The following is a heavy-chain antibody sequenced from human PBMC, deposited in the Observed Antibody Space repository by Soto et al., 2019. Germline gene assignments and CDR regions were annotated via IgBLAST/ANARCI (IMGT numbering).Heavy chain of an antibody. CDR3: ARQGDIVVVVAARNWFDP. D-gene: IGHD2-15*01. Sequence: SETLSLTCTVSGGSISSSSYYWGWIRQPPGKGLEWIGSIYYSGSTYYNPSLKSRVTISVDTSKNQFSLKLSSVTAADTAVYYCARQGDIVVVVAARNWFDPWGQGTLVTVS. CDR2: IYYSGST. CDR1: GGSISSSSYY. J-gene: IGHJ5*02. V-gene: IGHV4-39*01.